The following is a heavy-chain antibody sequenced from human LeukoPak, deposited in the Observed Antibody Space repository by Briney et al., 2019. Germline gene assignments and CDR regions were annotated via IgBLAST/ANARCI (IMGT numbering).Heavy chain of an antibody. CDR1: GGSFSGYY. J-gene: IGHJ4*02. CDR2: IDHSGST. V-gene: IGHV4-34*01. Sequence: SETLSLTCAVYGGSFSGYYWSWIRQPPGKGLEWIGEIDHSGSTNYNPSLKSRVTISVDTSKNQFSLKLSSVTAADTAVYYCARDRWSSTSYNDYWGQGTLVTVSS. D-gene: IGHD2-2*01. CDR3: ARDRWSSTSYNDY.